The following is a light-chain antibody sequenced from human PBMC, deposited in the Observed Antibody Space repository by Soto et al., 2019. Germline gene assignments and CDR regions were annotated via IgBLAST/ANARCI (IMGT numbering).Light chain of an antibody. CDR1: SSDIGGYNY. CDR2: EVS. V-gene: IGLV2-8*01. Sequence: QSALTQPPSASGSPGQSVTISCTVTSSDIGGYNYVSWYQQHPGRAPKLMIYEVSQRPSGVPDRFSGSKSGNTASLTVSGLQAEDEADYYCSSYAGNNNLVFGGGTKLTVL. J-gene: IGLJ2*01. CDR3: SSYAGNNNLV.